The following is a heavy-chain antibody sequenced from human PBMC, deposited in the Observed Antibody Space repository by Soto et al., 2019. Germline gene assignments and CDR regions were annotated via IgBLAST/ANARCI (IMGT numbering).Heavy chain of an antibody. CDR1: GYTFTGYY. D-gene: IGHD6-6*01. Sequence: ASVKVSCKASGYTFTGYYMHWVRQAPGQGLEWMGWINPNSGGTNYAQKFQGWVTMTRDTSISTAYMELSRLRSDDTAVYYCARGAGHSSSPDYYYYGVDVWGQGTTVTVSS. CDR2: INPNSGGT. J-gene: IGHJ6*02. CDR3: ARGAGHSSSPDYYYYGVDV. V-gene: IGHV1-2*04.